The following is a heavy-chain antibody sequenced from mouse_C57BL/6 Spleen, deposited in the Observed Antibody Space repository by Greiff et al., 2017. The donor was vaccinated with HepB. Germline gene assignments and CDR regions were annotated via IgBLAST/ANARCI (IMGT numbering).Heavy chain of an antibody. CDR1: GFTFSSYT. V-gene: IGHV5-9*01. Sequence: EVKLMESGGGLVKPGGSLKLSCAASGFTFSSYTMSWVRQTPEKRLEWVATISGGGGNTYYPDSVKGRFTISRDNAKNTLYRQMSSLRSEDTALYYCARLYSNYGYFDVWGTGTTVTVSS. D-gene: IGHD2-5*01. J-gene: IGHJ1*03. CDR3: ARLYSNYGYFDV. CDR2: ISGGGGNT.